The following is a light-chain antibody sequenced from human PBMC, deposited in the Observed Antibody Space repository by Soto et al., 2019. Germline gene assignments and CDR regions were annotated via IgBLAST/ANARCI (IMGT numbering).Light chain of an antibody. V-gene: IGKV3-15*01. CDR1: QSVSSN. CDR2: GAS. J-gene: IGKJ4*01. CDR3: QQYNNFPA. Sequence: DIVLTQSPGTLSLSPGERATLSCRASQSVSSNLAWYQQKPGQAPRLLISGASTRATGIPARFSGSGSGTEFTLTISSLQSEDFAVYHCQQYNNFPAFGGGTKVDIK.